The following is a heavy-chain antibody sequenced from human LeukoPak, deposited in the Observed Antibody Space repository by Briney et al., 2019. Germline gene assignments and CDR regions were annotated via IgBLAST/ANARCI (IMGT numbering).Heavy chain of an antibody. CDR1: RASISSDY. V-gene: IGHV4-59*01. D-gene: IGHD3-10*01. J-gene: IGHJ4*02. Sequence: PSETLSLTCTVSRASISSDYWSWIRHSPGKGLEWIGCIHDSESTDYNPSLRGRVTITVDTSMSQFSLRLTSVTAADTAMYYCARGGSHYFYFWGRGMLVTVSS. CDR3: ARGGSHYFYF. CDR2: IHDSEST.